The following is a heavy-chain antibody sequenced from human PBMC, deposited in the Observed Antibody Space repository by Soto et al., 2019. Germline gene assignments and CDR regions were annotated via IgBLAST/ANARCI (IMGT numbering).Heavy chain of an antibody. CDR2: INAGNGNT. CDR3: ARVTPVSMRDIAEYFQH. D-gene: IGHD2-15*01. CDR1: GYTFTSYA. Sequence: QVQLVQSGAEVKKPGASVKVSCKASGYTFTSYAMHWVRQAPGQRLEWMGWINAGNGNTKYSQKFQGRGTITRDTCASTAYMELCSLRSEDRGVYDCARVTPVSMRDIAEYFQHWGQGTLVTVSS. V-gene: IGHV1-3*01. J-gene: IGHJ1*01.